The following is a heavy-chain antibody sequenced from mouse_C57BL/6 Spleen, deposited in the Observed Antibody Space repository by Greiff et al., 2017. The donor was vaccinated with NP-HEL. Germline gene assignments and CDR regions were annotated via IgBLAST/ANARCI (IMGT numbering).Heavy chain of an antibody. CDR3: ASYGNYEKVAY. J-gene: IGHJ3*01. D-gene: IGHD2-1*01. CDR1: GYAFTNYL. CDR2: INPGSGGT. Sequence: VQLQQSGAELVRPGPSVKVSCKASGYAFTNYLIEWVKQRPGQGLEWIGVINPGSGGTNSNEKFKGKATLTADKSSSTVYRQRSSLTSEDSAVYGCASYGNYEKVAYGGQGTLVTVAA. V-gene: IGHV1-54*01.